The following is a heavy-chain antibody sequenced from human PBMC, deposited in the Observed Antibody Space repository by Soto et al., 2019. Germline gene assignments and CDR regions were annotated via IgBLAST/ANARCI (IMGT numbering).Heavy chain of an antibody. Sequence: SETLYLTCAVYGGSVNGYYWNWIRQPPGKGLEWIGEINHTGGTHYNPSLKSRVPMSVDTSKNQFSLRLSSVTAADTAIYYCATRITVFGLLIPPFDPWGQGTQVTVSS. V-gene: IGHV4-34*01. CDR2: INHTGGT. J-gene: IGHJ5*02. CDR1: GGSVNGYY. D-gene: IGHD3-3*01. CDR3: ATRITVFGLLIPPFDP.